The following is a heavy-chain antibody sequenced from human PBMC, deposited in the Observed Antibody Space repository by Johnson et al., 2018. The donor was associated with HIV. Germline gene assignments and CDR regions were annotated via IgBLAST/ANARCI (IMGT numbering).Heavy chain of an antibody. CDR1: GFTVSSNY. D-gene: IGHD3-16*01. Sequence: VQVVESGGGVVQPGGSLRLSCAASGFTVSSNYMSWVRQAPGQGLEWVSVIYSGGGAYYTDSVKGRFTISRDNSKNTLYLQMNSLRAEDMAVYYCARAGLTYTLDAFDIWGQGTLVTVSS. V-gene: IGHV3-66*01. J-gene: IGHJ3*02. CDR3: ARAGLTYTLDAFDI. CDR2: IYSGGGA.